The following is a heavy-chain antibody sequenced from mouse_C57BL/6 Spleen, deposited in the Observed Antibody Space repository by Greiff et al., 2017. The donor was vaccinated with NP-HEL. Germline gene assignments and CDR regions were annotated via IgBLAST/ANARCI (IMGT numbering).Heavy chain of an antibody. V-gene: IGHV1-55*01. CDR3: ARRSYYYAMDY. Sequence: QVQLQQSGAELVKPGASVKMSCKASGYTFTSYWITWVKQRPGQGLEWIGDIYPGSGSTNYNEKFKSKATLTVDTSSSTAYMQLSSLTSEDSAVYCGARRSYYYAMDYWGQGTSVTVSS. CDR2: IYPGSGST. J-gene: IGHJ4*01. CDR1: GYTFTSYW.